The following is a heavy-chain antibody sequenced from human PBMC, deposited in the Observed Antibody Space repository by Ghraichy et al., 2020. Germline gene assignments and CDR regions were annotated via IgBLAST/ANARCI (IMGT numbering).Heavy chain of an antibody. D-gene: IGHD3-16*01. CDR3: AREGGLEWDPHAFDI. J-gene: IGHJ3*02. CDR1: GFTFSSYS. CDR2: ISSSSSYI. V-gene: IGHV3-21*01. Sequence: GGSLRLSCAASGFTFSSYSMNWVRQAPGKGLEWVSSISSSSSYIYYADSVKGRFTISRDNAKNSLYLQMNSLRAEDTAVYYCAREGGLEWDPHAFDIWGQGTMVTVSS.